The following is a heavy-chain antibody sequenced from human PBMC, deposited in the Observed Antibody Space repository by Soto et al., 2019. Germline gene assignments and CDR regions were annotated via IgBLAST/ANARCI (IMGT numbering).Heavy chain of an antibody. Sequence: PGESLKISCKGSGCSFTSYWISWVRQMPGKGLEWMGRIDPSDSYTNYSPSFQGHVTISADKSISTAYLQWSSLKASDTAMYYFASRYYEPNLQYGMDVWGQGTTVTVSS. CDR1: GCSFTSYW. V-gene: IGHV5-10-1*01. CDR2: IDPSDSYT. D-gene: IGHD3-22*01. J-gene: IGHJ6*02. CDR3: ASRYYEPNLQYGMDV.